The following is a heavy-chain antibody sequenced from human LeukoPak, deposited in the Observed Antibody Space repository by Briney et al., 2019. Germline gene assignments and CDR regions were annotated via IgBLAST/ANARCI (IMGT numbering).Heavy chain of an antibody. J-gene: IGHJ4*02. CDR2: INPINGDT. V-gene: IGHV1-2*02. D-gene: IGHD3-9*01. CDR3: AREGGYDILNGYQDY. Sequence: ASVKVSCTASGYTFTTYFIHWVRHAPGQGLEWMGWINPINGDTNYVQKFQGRVTMNRHTSINTAYMELTRLRSDDTAVYYFAREGGYDILNGYQDYWGQGSLVGV. CDR1: GYTFTTYF.